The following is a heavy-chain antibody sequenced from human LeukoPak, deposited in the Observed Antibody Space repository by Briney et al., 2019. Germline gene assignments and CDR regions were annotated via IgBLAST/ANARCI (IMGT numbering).Heavy chain of an antibody. D-gene: IGHD3-22*01. CDR1: GGTFNSYA. J-gene: IGHJ4*02. CDR3: SYYDSSGYYYSDY. V-gene: IGHV1-69*13. CDR2: IIPIFGTA. Sequence: SVKVSCKASGGTFNSYAISWVRQAPGQGLEWMGGIIPIFGTANYAQKFQGRVTITADESTSTAYMELSSLRSEDTAVYYCSYYDSSGYYYSDYWGQGTLVTVSS.